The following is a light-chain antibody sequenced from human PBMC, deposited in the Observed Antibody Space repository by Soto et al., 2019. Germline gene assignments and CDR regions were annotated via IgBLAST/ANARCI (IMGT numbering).Light chain of an antibody. V-gene: IGKV1-13*02. J-gene: IGKJ1*01. CDR3: QQFNAYPRT. Sequence: AIQLTQSPSSLSASLGDTVIITCRASQDITSDLAWYQQRPEKAPVLLIYDASRLESGVPPRFSGGGSGTEFSLTISSLQPEDFATYFCQQFNAYPRTFGQGTXV. CDR2: DAS. CDR1: QDITSD.